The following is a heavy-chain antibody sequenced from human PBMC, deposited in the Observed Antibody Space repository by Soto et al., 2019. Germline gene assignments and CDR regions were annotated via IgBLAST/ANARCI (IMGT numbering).Heavy chain of an antibody. CDR2: TSHSGSAT. Sequence: AESLRLSCSASGFTFSSYAMSWVRQPPGKGLEWVSATSHSGSATYYAYSVKGRFTTSRANAKNTLYLQMTGLRAEATAVYYSAKAQFPRRYYYCGMDVWGQGTTVTVSS. CDR3: AKAQFPRRYYYCGMDV. CDR1: GFTFSSYA. J-gene: IGHJ6*02. V-gene: IGHV3-23*01.